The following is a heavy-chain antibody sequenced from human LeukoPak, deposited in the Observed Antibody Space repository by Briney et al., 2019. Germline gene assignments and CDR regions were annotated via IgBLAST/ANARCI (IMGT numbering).Heavy chain of an antibody. Sequence: GTSLRLSCAASGFTFNSFAIHWVRQTPGKGLEWVARISSDGSNKKYTDSVKGRFTISRDNSKSTVYLQMSSLTVEDTAVYYCARDRGSSSLSASYFDYWGQGALVTVSS. CDR3: ARDRGSSSLSASYFDY. J-gene: IGHJ4*02. CDR2: ISSDGSNK. CDR1: GFTFNSFA. D-gene: IGHD6-13*01. V-gene: IGHV3-30*04.